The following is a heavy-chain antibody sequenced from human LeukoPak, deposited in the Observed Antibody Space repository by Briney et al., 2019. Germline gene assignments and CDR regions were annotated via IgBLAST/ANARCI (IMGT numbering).Heavy chain of an antibody. D-gene: IGHD2-15*01. Sequence: ASVKVTCKASGYTFTGYYMHWVRQAPGQGLEWMGWINPNSGGTNYAQKFQGRVTMTRDTSISTAYMELSRLRSDDTAVYYCARELGDIVVVVAATRFDPWGQGTLVTVSS. CDR2: INPNSGGT. J-gene: IGHJ5*02. V-gene: IGHV1-2*02. CDR3: ARELGDIVVVVAATRFDP. CDR1: GYTFTGYY.